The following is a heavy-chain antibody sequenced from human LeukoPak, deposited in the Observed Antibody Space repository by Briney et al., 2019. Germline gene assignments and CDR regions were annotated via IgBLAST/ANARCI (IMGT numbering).Heavy chain of an antibody. CDR1: GLTFRNYW. J-gene: IGHJ6*02. D-gene: IGHD3-9*01. CDR3: ARLDSKPPYYYYGMDV. V-gene: IGHV3-7*05. Sequence: PGGSLRLSCAASGLTFRNYWMRWVRQAPGKGLEWVSNIKEDGSEKYYVDSVKGRFTISRDNAKNSLYLQMNSLRAEDTGVYYCARLDSKPPYYYYGMDVWGQGTTVTVSS. CDR2: IKEDGSEK.